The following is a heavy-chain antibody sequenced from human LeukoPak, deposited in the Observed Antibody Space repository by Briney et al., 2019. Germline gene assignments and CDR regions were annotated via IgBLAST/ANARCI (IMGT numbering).Heavy chain of an antibody. D-gene: IGHD3-16*01. CDR3: ARRSGGLLDY. CDR1: GGSISSSSYY. J-gene: IGHJ4*02. V-gene: IGHV4-39*01. Sequence: SETLSLTRTVSGGSISSSSYYWGWIRQPPGKGLEWIGSIYYSGSTYYNPSLKSRVTISVDTSKNQFSLKLSSVTAADTAVYYCARRSGGLLDYWGQGTLVTVSS. CDR2: IYYSGST.